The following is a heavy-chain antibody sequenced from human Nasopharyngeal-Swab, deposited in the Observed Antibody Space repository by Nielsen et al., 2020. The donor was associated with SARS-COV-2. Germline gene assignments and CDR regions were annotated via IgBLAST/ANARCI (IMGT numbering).Heavy chain of an antibody. D-gene: IGHD5-18*01. CDR3: AKVAGYSYGYPPDY. CDR2: ISGSGGST. Sequence: GESLKISCAASGLTFSSYAMSWVRQAPGKGLEWVSAISGSGGSTYYADSVKGRFTISRDNSKNTLYLQMNSLRAEDTAVYYCAKVAGYSYGYPPDYWGQGTLVTVSS. J-gene: IGHJ4*02. V-gene: IGHV3-23*01. CDR1: GLTFSSYA.